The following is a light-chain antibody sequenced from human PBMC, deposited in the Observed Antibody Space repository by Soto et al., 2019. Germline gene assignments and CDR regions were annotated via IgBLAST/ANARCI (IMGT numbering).Light chain of an antibody. CDR3: QQSDNIAST. V-gene: IGKV1-39*01. J-gene: IGKJ4*02. Sequence: DIQMTQSPSSLSASVGDRVTITCRASQSISTYLNWYQQKSGKAPKLLIFAASTLESGVRSRFSGGGSGTDFTLTINSLQTEDSAIYYCQQSDNIASTFGRGTKVDIK. CDR1: QSISTY. CDR2: AAS.